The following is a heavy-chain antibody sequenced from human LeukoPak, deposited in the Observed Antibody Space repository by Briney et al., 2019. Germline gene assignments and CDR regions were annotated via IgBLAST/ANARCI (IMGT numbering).Heavy chain of an antibody. CDR3: AREGHSSSWRLFDY. V-gene: IGHV4-59*01. J-gene: IGHJ4*02. CDR1: GGSISSYY. D-gene: IGHD6-13*01. CDR2: IYYSGST. Sequence: SETLSLTCNVSGGSISSYYWSWIRQPPGKGLEWIGYIYYSGSTNYNPSLKSRVTISVDMSKNQFSLKLSSVTAADTAVYYCAREGHSSSWRLFDYWGQGTLVTVSS.